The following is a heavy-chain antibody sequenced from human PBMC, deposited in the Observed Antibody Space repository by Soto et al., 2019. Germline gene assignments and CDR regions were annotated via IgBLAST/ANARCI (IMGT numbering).Heavy chain of an antibody. CDR2: INGDGSQQ. D-gene: IGHD4-17*01. CDR3: ARDPAHGAMDY. Sequence: EVQLVESGGGLVQPGGSLSLDCAASGLPFSASYLSWVRQAPGKGLEWVAIINGDGSQQTYVDSVKGRFTISRDNAKNSLFLQMSSLRVEDTAVYYCARDPAHGAMDYWGQGTLVTVSS. V-gene: IGHV3-7*01. CDR1: GLPFSASY. J-gene: IGHJ4*02.